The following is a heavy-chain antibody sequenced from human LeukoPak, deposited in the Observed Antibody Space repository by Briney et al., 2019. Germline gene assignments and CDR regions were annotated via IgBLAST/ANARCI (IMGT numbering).Heavy chain of an antibody. Sequence: TSETLSLTCTVSGGSISSSSYYWGWIRQPPGKGLEWIGSIYYSGSTYYNPSLKSRVTISVDTSKTQFSLKLSSVTAADTAVYYCARTAKQQLVYWFDPWGQGTLVTVSS. CDR1: GGSISSSSYY. CDR2: IYYSGST. CDR3: ARTAKQQLVYWFDP. V-gene: IGHV4-39*01. J-gene: IGHJ5*02. D-gene: IGHD6-13*01.